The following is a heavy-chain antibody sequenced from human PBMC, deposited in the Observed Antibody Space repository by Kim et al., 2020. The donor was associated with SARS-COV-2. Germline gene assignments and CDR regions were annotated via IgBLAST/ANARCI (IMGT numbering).Heavy chain of an antibody. D-gene: IGHD3-22*01. V-gene: IGHV4-39*01. J-gene: IGHJ4*02. Sequence: LKSRVTISVDTSKNQFSLRLSSVTAADTAVYYCARHPYYYESSGHSTFDYWGQGTLVTVSS. CDR3: ARHPYYYESSGHSTFDY.